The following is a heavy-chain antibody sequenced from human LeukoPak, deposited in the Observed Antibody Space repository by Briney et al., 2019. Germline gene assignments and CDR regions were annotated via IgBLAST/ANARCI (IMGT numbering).Heavy chain of an antibody. CDR1: GFTFSSFG. V-gene: IGHV3-23*01. CDR2: ISNTVGNT. Sequence: GGSLRLSSAASGFTFSSFGMNWVREAPGHGLEWVSAISNTVGNTYYASTVSGRFTISRDNSKHTLYLPTGRLIAQATAVYYFAKEMGLSKPCDYWGEGTLVTVSS. J-gene: IGHJ4*02. CDR3: AKEMGLSKPCDY. D-gene: IGHD1-26*01.